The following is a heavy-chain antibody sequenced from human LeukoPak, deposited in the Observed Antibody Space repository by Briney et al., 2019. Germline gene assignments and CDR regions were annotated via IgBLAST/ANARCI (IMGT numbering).Heavy chain of an antibody. CDR2: ISWNSGSI. V-gene: IGHV3-9*01. D-gene: IGHD3-22*01. CDR3: AKEKYYYDSSGYAIIYFDY. J-gene: IGHJ4*02. CDR1: GFTFDDYA. Sequence: GGSLRLSCAASGFTFDDYAMHWVRQAPGKGLEWVSGISWNSGSIGYADSVKGRFTISRDNAENSLYLQMNRLRAEDTALYYCAKEKYYYDSSGYAIIYFDYWGQGTLVTVSS.